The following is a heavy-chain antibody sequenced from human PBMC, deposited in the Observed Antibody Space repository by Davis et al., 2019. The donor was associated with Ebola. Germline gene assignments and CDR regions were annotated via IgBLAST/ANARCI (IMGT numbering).Heavy chain of an antibody. D-gene: IGHD3-10*01. CDR1: GFTFSSYS. Sequence: PGGSLRLSCAASGFTFSSYSMNWVRQAPGRGLEWVSSISSSSSYMYYGDSVKGRFTISRDNAKNSLYLQMNSLRADDTAVYYCARAVGRRWFGESTPYFDYWGQGALVTVSS. CDR2: ISSSSSYM. CDR3: ARAVGRRWFGESTPYFDY. J-gene: IGHJ4*02. V-gene: IGHV3-21*01.